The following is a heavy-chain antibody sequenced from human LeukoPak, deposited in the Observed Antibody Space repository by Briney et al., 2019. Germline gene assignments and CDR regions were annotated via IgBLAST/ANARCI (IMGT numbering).Heavy chain of an antibody. CDR2: IIPILNVP. V-gene: IGHV1-69*04. J-gene: IGHJ4*02. D-gene: IGHD2-15*01. CDR3: ARDRPRARYFDY. CDR1: GGIFNDYS. Sequence: ASVKVSCKASGGIFNDYSISWVRQAPGQGLEWMGRIIPILNVPNYAQKFEVRVTITADKSTNTAYMELSSLKSEDTAVYFCARDRPRARYFDYWGQGTLVTVSS.